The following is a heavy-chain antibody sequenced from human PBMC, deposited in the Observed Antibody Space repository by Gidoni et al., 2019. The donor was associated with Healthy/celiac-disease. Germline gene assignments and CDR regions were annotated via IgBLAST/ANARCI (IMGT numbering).Heavy chain of an antibody. D-gene: IGHD3-3*01. CDR3: ARGSRIFGVVIHPPYYYYGMDV. V-gene: IGHV1-8*01. Sequence: QVQLVQSGAEVKKPGASVQVSCKASGYTFTSYDINWVRQATGQGLEWMGWMNPNSGNTGYAQKFQGRVTMTRNTSISTAYMELSSLRSEDTAVYYCARGSRIFGVVIHPPYYYYGMDVWGQGTTVTVSS. CDR2: MNPNSGNT. J-gene: IGHJ6*02. CDR1: GYTFTSYD.